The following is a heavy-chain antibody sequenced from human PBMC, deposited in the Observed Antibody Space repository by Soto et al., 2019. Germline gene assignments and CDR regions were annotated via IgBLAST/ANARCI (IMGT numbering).Heavy chain of an antibody. Sequence: EVQLVESGGGLAQPGGSLRLSGAASGFTVITNYMGWVRQAPGKGLEWVSVIYSGGSTYYAASVKGRFTISRDNSKNTLYLQMNSLRAEDTAVYYCAREYCSGGSCYAEYFQHWGQGTLVTVSS. CDR3: AREYCSGGSCYAEYFQH. D-gene: IGHD2-15*01. J-gene: IGHJ1*01. CDR2: IYSGGST. V-gene: IGHV3-66*01. CDR1: GFTVITNY.